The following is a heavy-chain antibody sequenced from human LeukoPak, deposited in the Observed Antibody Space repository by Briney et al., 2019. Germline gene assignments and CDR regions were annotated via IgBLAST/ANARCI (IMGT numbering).Heavy chain of an antibody. CDR3: ARDVTSQLWLDYFDY. D-gene: IGHD5-18*01. V-gene: IGHV4-34*01. CDR1: GGSFSGYY. Sequence: SETLSLTCAVYGGSFSGYYWSWIRQPPGKGLERIGEINHSGSTNYNPSLKSRVTISVDTSKNQFSLKLSSVTAADTAVYYCARDVTSQLWLDYFDYWGQGTLVTVSS. J-gene: IGHJ4*02. CDR2: INHSGST.